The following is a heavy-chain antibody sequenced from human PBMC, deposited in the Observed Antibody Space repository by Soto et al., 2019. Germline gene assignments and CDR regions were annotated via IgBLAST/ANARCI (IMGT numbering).Heavy chain of an antibody. D-gene: IGHD2-15*01. CDR3: ARDPANCSGGSCYEFDY. CDR1: GFTVSSNY. Sequence: GGSLRLSCAASGFTVSSNYMSWVRQAPGKGLEWVSVIYSGGSTYYADSVKGRFTISRDNSKNTLYLQMNSLRAEDTAVYYCARDPANCSGGSCYEFDYWGQGTLVTVSS. J-gene: IGHJ4*02. CDR2: IYSGGST. V-gene: IGHV3-66*01.